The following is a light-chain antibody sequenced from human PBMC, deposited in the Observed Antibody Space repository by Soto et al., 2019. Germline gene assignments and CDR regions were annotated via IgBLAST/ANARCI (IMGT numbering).Light chain of an antibody. V-gene: IGLV2-8*01. J-gene: IGLJ2*01. Sequence: QSALTQPPSASGSPGQSVTIACTGTSSDVGSCKYVSWYQQHPGKAPKLIIYEVIKRPSGVPDRFSGSKSGNTASLTVSGLQAEDEADYYCSSYADSNNVEVLVGGGTKLTVL. CDR2: EVI. CDR1: SSDVGSCKY. CDR3: SSYADSNNVEVL.